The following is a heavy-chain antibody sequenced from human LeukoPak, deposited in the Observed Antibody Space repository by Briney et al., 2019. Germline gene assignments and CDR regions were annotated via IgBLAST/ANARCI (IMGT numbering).Heavy chain of an antibody. J-gene: IGHJ3*02. CDR1: GFTFSSHW. CDR3: ARDSEKSSSFAFDI. Sequence: GGSLRLSCAASGFTFSSHWMSWVRQAPGKGLEWVANINQDGFEKDYVDSVKGRFTVSRDNAKNSLYPQMNSLRAEDTALYYCARDSEKSSSFAFDIWGQGTVVTVSS. CDR2: INQDGFEK. D-gene: IGHD6-19*01. V-gene: IGHV3-7*01.